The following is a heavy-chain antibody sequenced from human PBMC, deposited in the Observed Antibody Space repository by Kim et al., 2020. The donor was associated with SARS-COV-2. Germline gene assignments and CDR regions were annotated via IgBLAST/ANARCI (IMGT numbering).Heavy chain of an antibody. V-gene: IGHV1-46*01. Sequence: AQKFQGRVTMTRDTFTRTVYMELSSLRSEDTAVYYCARAGITMIVPQIDPWGQGTLVTVSS. J-gene: IGHJ5*02. D-gene: IGHD3-22*01. CDR3: ARAGITMIVPQIDP.